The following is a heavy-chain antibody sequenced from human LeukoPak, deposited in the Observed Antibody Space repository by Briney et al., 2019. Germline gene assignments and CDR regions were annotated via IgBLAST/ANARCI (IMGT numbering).Heavy chain of an antibody. CDR2: IYYSGST. D-gene: IGHD3-22*01. CDR1: GASIISDTYY. J-gene: IGHJ4*02. CDR3: ARNFYASSGYYLDDFYFDF. V-gene: IGHV4-39*07. Sequence: SEALSLTCTVSGASIISDTYYWGWIRQPPGKGLEWIGSIYYSGSTYYSPSLKSRVTMSVDTSTNQFSLKLISVTAADTALYYCARNFYASSGYYLDDFYFDFWGQGTLVTVSS.